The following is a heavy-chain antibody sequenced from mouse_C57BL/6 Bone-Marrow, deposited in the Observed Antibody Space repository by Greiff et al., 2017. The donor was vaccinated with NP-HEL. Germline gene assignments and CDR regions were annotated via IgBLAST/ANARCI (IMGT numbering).Heavy chain of an antibody. CDR3: ARPHPYYYGSSSFDY. CDR1: GYTFTSYW. CDR2: INPSNGGT. Sequence: VQLQQSGTELVKPGASVKLSCKASGYTFTSYWMHWVKQRPGQGLEWIGNINPSNGGTNYNEKFKSKATLTVDKSSSTAYMQLSSLTSEDSAVYYCARPHPYYYGSSSFDYWGQGTTLTVSS. D-gene: IGHD1-1*01. J-gene: IGHJ2*01. V-gene: IGHV1-53*01.